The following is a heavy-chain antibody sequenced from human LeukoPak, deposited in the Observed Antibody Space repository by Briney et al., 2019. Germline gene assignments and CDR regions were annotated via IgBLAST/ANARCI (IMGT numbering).Heavy chain of an antibody. J-gene: IGHJ2*01. V-gene: IGHV4-61*02. CDR3: ARDRGYRTNERNWYFDS. CDR1: GASISSGDYY. D-gene: IGHD2-8*01. Sequence: SETLSLTCTVSGASISSGDYYWNWIRQPAGRGLEWIGRIYTSGTSSYNPSLESRVTISIDTSQNQFSVTLSSVTATDTAVYYCARDRGYRTNERNWYFDSWGRGTPVTVSS. CDR2: IYTSGTS.